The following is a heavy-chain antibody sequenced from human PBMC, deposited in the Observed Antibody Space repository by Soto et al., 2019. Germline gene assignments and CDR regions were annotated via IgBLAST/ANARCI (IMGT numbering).Heavy chain of an antibody. D-gene: IGHD2-8*01. CDR2: ISYDGSNK. J-gene: IGHJ4*02. CDR3: AKDDDAIDY. CDR1: GFTFSSCD. V-gene: IGHV3-30*18. Sequence: QPGGSLRLSCAASGFTFSSCDMHWVRQAPGKGLEWVAVISYDGSNKYYADSVKGRFTISRDNSKNTLYLQMNSLRAEDTAVYYCAKDDDAIDYWGQGTLVTVSS.